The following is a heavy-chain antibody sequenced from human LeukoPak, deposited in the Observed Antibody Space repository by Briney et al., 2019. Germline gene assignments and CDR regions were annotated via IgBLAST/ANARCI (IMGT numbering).Heavy chain of an antibody. D-gene: IGHD2-2*01. V-gene: IGHV4-34*01. Sequence: PSETLSLTCAVYGGSFSGYYWSWIRQPPGKGLEWIGEINHSGSTNYNPSLKSRVTMSVDTSKNQFSLKLSSVTAADTAVYYRARDLGSTSGNWFDPWGQGTLVTVSS. CDR2: INHSGST. CDR1: GGSFSGYY. CDR3: ARDLGSTSGNWFDP. J-gene: IGHJ5*02.